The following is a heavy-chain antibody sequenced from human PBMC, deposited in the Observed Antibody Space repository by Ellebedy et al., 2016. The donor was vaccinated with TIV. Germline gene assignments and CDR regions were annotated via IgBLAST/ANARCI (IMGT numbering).Heavy chain of an antibody. CDR2: INHSGST. V-gene: IGHV4-34*01. J-gene: IGHJ2*01. CDR1: GGSFSGYY. CDR3: ARAPYDVYRYFHL. D-gene: IGHD3-3*01. Sequence: SQTLSLTCGVYGGSFSGYYWTWIRQPPGKGLEWIGEINHSGSTNYNPSLKSRVTISVDTSKNQFSLKLSPVTAADTAVYFCARAPYDVYRYFHLWGRGTLVAVSS.